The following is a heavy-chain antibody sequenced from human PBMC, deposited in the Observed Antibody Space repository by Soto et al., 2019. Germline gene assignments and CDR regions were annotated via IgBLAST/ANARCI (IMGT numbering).Heavy chain of an antibody. J-gene: IGHJ6*02. Sequence: QVQLVQSGAEVKKPGSSVKVSCKASGGTFSSYATSWVRQAPGQGLEWMGGIIPIFGTANYAQKFQGRVTITADESTSTAYMELSSLRSEDTAVYYCARDLLDIVVVPAAPAHYYYGMDVWGQGTTVTVSS. CDR2: IIPIFGTA. CDR1: GGTFSSYA. V-gene: IGHV1-69*01. CDR3: ARDLLDIVVVPAAPAHYYYGMDV. D-gene: IGHD2-2*03.